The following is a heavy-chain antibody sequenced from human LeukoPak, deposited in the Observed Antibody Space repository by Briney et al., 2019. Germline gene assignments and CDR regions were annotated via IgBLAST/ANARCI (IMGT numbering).Heavy chain of an antibody. CDR1: GGSISSYY. J-gene: IGHJ1*01. D-gene: IGHD3-9*01. CDR2: IYYSGST. CDR3: ARGVLRYFDWLSGPFQN. V-gene: IGHV4-59*01. Sequence: SETLSLTCTVSGGSISSYYWSWIRQPPGKGLEWIGYIYYSGSTNYNPSLKSRVTISVDTSKNQFSLKLSSVTAADTAVYYCARGVLRYFDWLSGPFQNWGQGTLVTVSS.